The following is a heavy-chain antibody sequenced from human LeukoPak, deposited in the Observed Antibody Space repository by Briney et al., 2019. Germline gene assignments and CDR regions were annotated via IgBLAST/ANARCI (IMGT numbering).Heavy chain of an antibody. V-gene: IGHV5-51*01. D-gene: IGHD6-19*01. Sequence: GESLKISCKGSGYSFTNYWIGWVRQMPGKGLEWMRIIYPGDSATRYSPSFQGQVTISADKSIDTAYLQWSSLKASDTAIYYCARQGGQWLVQGAFDIWGQGTMVTVSS. CDR3: ARQGGQWLVQGAFDI. J-gene: IGHJ3*02. CDR1: GYSFTNYW. CDR2: IYPGDSAT.